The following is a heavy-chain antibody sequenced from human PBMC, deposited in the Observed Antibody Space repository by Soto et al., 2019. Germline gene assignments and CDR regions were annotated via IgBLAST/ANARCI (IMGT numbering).Heavy chain of an antibody. CDR3: ARGAPRGFLEWLQKFDI. Sequence: GASVKVSCKASGGTFSSYAISWVRQAPGQGLEWMGGIIPIFGTANYAQKFQGRVTITADESTSTAYMELSSLRSEDTAVYYCARGAPRGFLEWLQKFDIWGQGTMVTVSS. CDR2: IIPIFGTA. J-gene: IGHJ3*02. D-gene: IGHD3-3*01. V-gene: IGHV1-69*13. CDR1: GGTFSSYA.